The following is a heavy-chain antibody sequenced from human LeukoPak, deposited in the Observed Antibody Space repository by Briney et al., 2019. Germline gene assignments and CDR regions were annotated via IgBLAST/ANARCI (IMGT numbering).Heavy chain of an antibody. CDR2: NASGST. D-gene: IGHD5-12*01. CDR3: ARGMAVAYDYNWFDP. J-gene: IGHJ5*02. Sequence: PSETLSLTCSVSGGSISSYCWSWIRQTAGKGLEWIGRNASGSTRFNPSLKSRVTMSVDTSKNQFSLKLSSVTAADTAVYFCARGMAVAYDYNWFDPWGQGTLVTVSS. V-gene: IGHV4-4*07. CDR1: GGSISSYC.